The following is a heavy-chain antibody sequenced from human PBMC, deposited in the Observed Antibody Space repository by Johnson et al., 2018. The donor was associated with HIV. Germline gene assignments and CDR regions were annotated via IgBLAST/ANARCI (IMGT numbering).Heavy chain of an antibody. CDR1: GFTFSSYW. J-gene: IGHJ3*02. CDR2: INSDGSST. V-gene: IGHV3-74*02. D-gene: IGHD3-9*01. Sequence: VQLVESGGGLVQPGGSLRLSCAASGFTFSSYWMHWVRHAPGKGLVWVSRINSDGSSTSYADSVKGRFTISRDNAKNTLYLQMNSLRAEDTAVYYCARAPSRLRYFDWSEDAFDIWGQGTMVTVSS. CDR3: ARAPSRLRYFDWSEDAFDI.